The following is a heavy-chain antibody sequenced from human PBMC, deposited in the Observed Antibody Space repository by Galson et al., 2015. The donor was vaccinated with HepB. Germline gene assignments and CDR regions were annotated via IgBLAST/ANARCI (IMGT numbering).Heavy chain of an antibody. Sequence: SLRLSCAASGFTFSSYAMHWVRQAPGKGLEWVAVISYDGSNKYYADSVKGRFTISRDNSKNTLYLQMNSLRAEDTAVYYCARDHSSSGPFDYWGQGTLVTVSS. V-gene: IGHV3-30-3*01. J-gene: IGHJ4*02. CDR2: ISYDGSNK. CDR1: GFTFSSYA. CDR3: ARDHSSSGPFDY. D-gene: IGHD6-13*01.